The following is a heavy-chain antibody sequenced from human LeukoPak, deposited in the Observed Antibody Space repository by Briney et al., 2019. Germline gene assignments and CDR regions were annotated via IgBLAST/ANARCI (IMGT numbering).Heavy chain of an antibody. V-gene: IGHV5-51*01. CDR2: IFPGDFEL. D-gene: IGHD2-15*01. CDR3: ARHGLEGCRGGMCYRSFHYYGMDV. J-gene: IGHJ6*02. CDR1: GYSFTDYW. Sequence: PGESLKISCKGSGYSFTDYWIGWVRQMPGKGLEWMGIIFPGDFELKYSPSFQGQVIISVDKFIDTAYLQWSSLQASDTAMYYCARHGLEGCRGGMCYRSFHYYGMDVWGQGTTVTVSS.